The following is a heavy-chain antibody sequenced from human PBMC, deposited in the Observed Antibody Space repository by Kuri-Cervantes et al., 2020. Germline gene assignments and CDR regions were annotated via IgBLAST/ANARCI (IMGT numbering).Heavy chain of an antibody. J-gene: IGHJ4*02. D-gene: IGHD3-3*01. CDR1: GFTFDDYA. CDR3: ARGVGITIFEVAMPLDF. CDR2: AFHSGST. Sequence: GSLRLSCAASGFTFDDYAMHWIRQPPGKGLEWIGYAFHSGSTNYNPSLKSRVIMSIDTTKNQFSLKMTSVTAADTAVYYCARGVGITIFEVAMPLDFWGQGTLVTVSS. V-gene: IGHV4-59*01.